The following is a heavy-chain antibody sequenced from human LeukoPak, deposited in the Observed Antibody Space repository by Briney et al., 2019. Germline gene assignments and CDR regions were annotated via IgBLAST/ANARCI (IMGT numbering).Heavy chain of an antibody. Sequence: GGSLRLSCAASGFTFSSYGMHWVRQAPGKGLEWVAVIWYDGSNKYYADSVKGRFTISRDNSKNTLYLQMNSLRAEDTAVYYCAREDYYDSSGYYSPQYYFGYWGQGTLVTVSS. V-gene: IGHV3-33*01. J-gene: IGHJ4*02. CDR1: GFTFSSYG. D-gene: IGHD3-22*01. CDR3: AREDYYDSSGYYSPQYYFGY. CDR2: IWYDGSNK.